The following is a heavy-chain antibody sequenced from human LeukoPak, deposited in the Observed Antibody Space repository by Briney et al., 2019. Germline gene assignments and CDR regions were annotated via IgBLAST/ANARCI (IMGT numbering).Heavy chain of an antibody. CDR3: ARGEDSPFDY. V-gene: IGHV3-23*01. CDR2: ISANGQAT. J-gene: IGHJ4*02. D-gene: IGHD3-22*01. CDR1: GFAFGTYA. Sequence: GGSLRLSCAGSGFAFGTYAMSWVRQAPGMGLEWVSSISANGQATYYADSVEGRFTISRDNSKSTLYLQLNSLRAEDTATYYCARGEDSPFDYWGQGTLVTVSS.